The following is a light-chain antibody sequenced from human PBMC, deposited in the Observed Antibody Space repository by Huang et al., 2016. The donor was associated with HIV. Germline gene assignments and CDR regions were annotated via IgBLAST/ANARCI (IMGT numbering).Light chain of an antibody. J-gene: IGKJ4*01. CDR1: QSIGTN. V-gene: IGKV3-15*01. CDR2: GAA. Sequence: IILTQSPATLSVSPGEGATLPCRASQSIGTNLAWYQQGPGQAPRLLVYGAATRATGVPVRLSGSGAGTQFNLGLSSLQSEEFATYYCQHDSNWPPLTFGGGTKVDI. CDR3: QHDSNWPPLT.